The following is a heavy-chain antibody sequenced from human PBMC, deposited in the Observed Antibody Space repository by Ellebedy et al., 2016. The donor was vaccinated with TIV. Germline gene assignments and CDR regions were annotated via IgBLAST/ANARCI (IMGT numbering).Heavy chain of an antibody. CDR3: TREDGGYDNSGYYELAFDY. D-gene: IGHD3-22*01. V-gene: IGHV1-46*01. J-gene: IGHJ4*02. CDR1: GYTFTSYY. CDR2: INPSGGST. Sequence: ASVKVSXXASGYTFTSYYMHWVRQAPGQGLEWMGMINPSGGSTNYAQKFQGRVTVTRETSTSTVYMELSSLRSEDTAVYYCTREDGGYDNSGYYELAFDYWGQGTLVTVSS.